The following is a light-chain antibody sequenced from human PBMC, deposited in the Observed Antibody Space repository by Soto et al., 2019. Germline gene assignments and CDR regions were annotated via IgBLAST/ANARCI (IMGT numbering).Light chain of an antibody. J-gene: IGKJ4*01. CDR2: KTS. CDR1: QGFSSW. CDR3: QQYNSNPLT. Sequence: DIQMTQSPSTLSASVGDRVTITCRASQGFSSWLAWYQQKPGKAPKLLIYKTSTLESGVPSRFSGSGSGTEFTLTISSLQPDDFATYYCQQYNSNPLTFGGGTKVEIK. V-gene: IGKV1-5*03.